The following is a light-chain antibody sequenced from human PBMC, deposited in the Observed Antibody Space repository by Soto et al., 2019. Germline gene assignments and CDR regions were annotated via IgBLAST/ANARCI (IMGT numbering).Light chain of an antibody. CDR2: AAS. CDR3: QQYGSSPVA. V-gene: IGKV3-20*01. CDR1: QSVRSSY. Sequence: EIVLTQSPGTLSFSPGEIATLSCRASQSVRSSYLAWYQQKPGQAPRLLIYAASSRATGIPDRFSGSGSGTDFTLTISRLEPEDFAVYYCQQYGSSPVAFGQGTKGDIK. J-gene: IGKJ1*01.